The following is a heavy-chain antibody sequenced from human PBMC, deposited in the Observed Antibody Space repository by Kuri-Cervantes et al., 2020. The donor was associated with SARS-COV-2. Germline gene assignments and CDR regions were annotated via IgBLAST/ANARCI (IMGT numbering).Heavy chain of an antibody. Sequence: GESLKISCAASGFTFSSYGMHWVRQAPGKGLEWVAFIRYDGSNKYYADSVKGRFTISRDNSKNTLYLQMNSLRAEDTAVYYCAKGGSGRIHYWGQGTLVTVSS. CDR3: AKGGSGRIHY. J-gene: IGHJ4*02. CDR2: IRYDGSNK. D-gene: IGHD3-10*01. V-gene: IGHV3-30*02. CDR1: GFTFSSYG.